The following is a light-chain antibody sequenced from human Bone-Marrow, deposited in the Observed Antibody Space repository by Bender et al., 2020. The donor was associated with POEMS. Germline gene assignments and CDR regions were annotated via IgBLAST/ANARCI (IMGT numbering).Light chain of an antibody. CDR3: CSYAGSSTLLV. J-gene: IGLJ3*02. CDR1: SRDVGSYKL. CDR2: EVS. V-gene: IGLV2-23*02. Sequence: QSALTQPASMSGSPGQSITISCTGTSRDVGSYKLVSWYQQHPGKPPKLIISEVSKRPSGVSNRFSGSKSGNTASLTISGLQAEDEAAYYCCSYAGSSTLLVFGGGTKLTVL.